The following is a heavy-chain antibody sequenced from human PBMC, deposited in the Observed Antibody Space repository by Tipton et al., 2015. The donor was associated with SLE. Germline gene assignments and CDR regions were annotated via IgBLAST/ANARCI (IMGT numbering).Heavy chain of an antibody. J-gene: IGHJ6*02. CDR2: ASFDGATK. CDR3: AKDSAVTTPLYYYGMDV. D-gene: IGHD4-17*01. CDR1: EFNISNYA. Sequence: SLRFSCTASEFNISNYAMHWVRQAPGKGLEWVAVASFDGATKYYADSVKGRFTISRDNSKNTLYLQMNSLRAEDTAVYHCAKDSAVTTPLYYYGMDVWGQGP. V-gene: IGHV3-30*04.